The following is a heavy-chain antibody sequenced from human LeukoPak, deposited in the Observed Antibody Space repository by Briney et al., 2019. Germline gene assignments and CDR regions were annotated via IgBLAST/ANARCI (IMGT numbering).Heavy chain of an antibody. CDR2: MNPNSGNT. CDR1: GYTFTSYD. CDR3: AVTYYYDTPFDY. D-gene: IGHD3-22*01. Sequence: GASVKVSCKASGYTFTSYDINWVRQATGQGLEWMGWMNPNSGNTGYAQKFQGRATITGNTSISTAYMELSSLRSEDTAVYYCAVTYYYDTPFDYWGQGTLVTVSS. J-gene: IGHJ4*02. V-gene: IGHV1-8*03.